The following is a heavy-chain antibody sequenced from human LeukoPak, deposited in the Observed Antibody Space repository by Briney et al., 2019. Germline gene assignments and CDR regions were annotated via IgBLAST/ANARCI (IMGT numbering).Heavy chain of an antibody. CDR2: INPSGGST. Sequence: ASVKVSCKASGYIFTSYYMHWVRQAPGQGVEWMGIINPSGGSTSYAQKFQGRVTMTRDTSTSTVYMELSSLRSEDTAVYYCARDITRRSSIAAAGTLDYWGQGTLVTVSS. CDR1: GYIFTSYY. CDR3: ARDITRRSSIAAAGTLDY. V-gene: IGHV1-46*01. D-gene: IGHD6-13*01. J-gene: IGHJ4*02.